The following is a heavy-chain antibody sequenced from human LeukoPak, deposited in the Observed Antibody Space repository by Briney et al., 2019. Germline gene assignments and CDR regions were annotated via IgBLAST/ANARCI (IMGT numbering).Heavy chain of an antibody. J-gene: IGHJ5*02. V-gene: IGHV3-23*01. CDR1: GFTFSSYA. D-gene: IGHD3-22*01. CDR2: ISGSGGST. Sequence: GGSLRLSCAASGFTFSSYAMSWVRQAPGKGLEWVSAISGSGGSTYYADSVKGRFTISRDNSRNTLYLQMNSLRAEDTAVYYCAKETIVVVHEENWFDPWGQGTLVTVSS. CDR3: AKETIVVVHEENWFDP.